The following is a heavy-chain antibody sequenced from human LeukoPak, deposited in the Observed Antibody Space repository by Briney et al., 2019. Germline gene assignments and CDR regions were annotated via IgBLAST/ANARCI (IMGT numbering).Heavy chain of an antibody. V-gene: IGHV3-9*03. CDR1: GFTFDDYA. J-gene: IGHJ4*02. Sequence: GRSLRLXCAASGFTFDDYAMHWVRQAPGKGLEWVSGISWNSGSIGYADSVKGRFTISRDNAKNSLYLQMNSLRAEDMALYYCAKGGIAARPGVDYWGQGTLVTVSS. D-gene: IGHD6-6*01. CDR3: AKGGIAARPGVDY. CDR2: ISWNSGSI.